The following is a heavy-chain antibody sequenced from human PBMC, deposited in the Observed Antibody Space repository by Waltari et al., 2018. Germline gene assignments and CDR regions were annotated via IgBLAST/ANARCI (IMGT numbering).Heavy chain of an antibody. Sequence: EVQLVEAGGGLVQPGGSLRLSCAASGFTFRRYWMSWVRQAQGKGRGGVANRNQGGSDKNDGDSVKGRFTISRDNAKNSLYLQMDSLRAEDTAVYYCARTGDDYWGQGTLVTVSS. CDR3: ARTGDDY. J-gene: IGHJ4*02. CDR2: RNQGGSDK. CDR1: GFTFRRYW. D-gene: IGHD3-10*01. V-gene: IGHV3-7*03.